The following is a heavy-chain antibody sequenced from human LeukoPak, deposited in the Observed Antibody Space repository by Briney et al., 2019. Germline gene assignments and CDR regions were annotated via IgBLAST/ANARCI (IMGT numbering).Heavy chain of an antibody. CDR1: GGSISSSSYY. Sequence: PSETLSLTCTVSGGSISSSSYYWGWIRQPPGKGLEWIGSIYYSGSTYYNPSLKSRVTISVDTSKNQFSLKLSSVTAADTAVYYCASFTYYDSSGYYNYWGQGTLVTVSS. CDR2: IYYSGST. J-gene: IGHJ4*02. CDR3: ASFTYYDSSGYYNY. D-gene: IGHD3-22*01. V-gene: IGHV4-39*07.